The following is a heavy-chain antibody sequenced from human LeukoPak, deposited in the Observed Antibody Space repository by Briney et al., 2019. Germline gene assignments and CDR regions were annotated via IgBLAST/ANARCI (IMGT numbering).Heavy chain of an antibody. CDR1: GYTFTGYY. J-gene: IGHJ4*02. CDR3: AKGSLRWEPPGLDFDY. Sequence: ASVKVSCKASGYTFTGYYMHWVRQAPGQGLEWMGWINPNSGGTNYAQKFQGRVTMTRDTSISTAYMELSRLRSDDTAVYYCAKGSLRWEPPGLDFDYWGQGTLVTVSS. D-gene: IGHD1-26*01. V-gene: IGHV1-2*02. CDR2: INPNSGGT.